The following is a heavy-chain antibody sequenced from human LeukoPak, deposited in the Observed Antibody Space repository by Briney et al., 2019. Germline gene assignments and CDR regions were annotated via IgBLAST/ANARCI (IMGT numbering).Heavy chain of an antibody. CDR1: GFTFSSYS. D-gene: IGHD3-3*01. Sequence: PGGSLRLSCAASGFTFSSYSMNWVRQAPGKGLGWVSYISSSSSTIYYADSVKGRFTISRDNAKNSLYLQMNSLRDEDTAVYYCARDTIFGADYYFDYWGQGTLVTVSS. CDR2: ISSSSSTI. J-gene: IGHJ4*02. V-gene: IGHV3-48*02. CDR3: ARDTIFGADYYFDY.